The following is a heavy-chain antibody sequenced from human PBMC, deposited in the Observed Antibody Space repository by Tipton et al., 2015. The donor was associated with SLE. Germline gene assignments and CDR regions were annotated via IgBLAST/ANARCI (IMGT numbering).Heavy chain of an antibody. CDR3: ARGASLTTDYSYGMDV. CDR2: IRNRAKRDTT. J-gene: IGHJ6*02. CDR1: GFSCSDHY. V-gene: IGHV3-72*01. Sequence: GSLRLSCVASGFSCSDHYMDWVRQAPGKGLEWVGRIRNRAKRDTTEYAASVNGRFIISRDDSNDLLYLQMNNLKIEDTAVYYCARGASLTTDYSYGMDVWGQGTAVTVSS. D-gene: IGHD4-17*01.